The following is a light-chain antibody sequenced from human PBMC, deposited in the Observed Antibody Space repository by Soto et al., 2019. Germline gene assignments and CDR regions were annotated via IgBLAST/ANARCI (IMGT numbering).Light chain of an antibody. CDR3: LLSYSGARV. CDR2: DTT. V-gene: IGLV7-46*01. CDR1: TGAVASGHY. Sequence: QAVVTQEPSLTVSPGGTVTLTCGSSTGAVASGHYSHWFQQKPGQAPRTLIYDTTNKHSWTPARFSGSLLGGKAALTLSGAQPEDEADYYCLLSYSGARVFGGGTQLTVL. J-gene: IGLJ3*02.